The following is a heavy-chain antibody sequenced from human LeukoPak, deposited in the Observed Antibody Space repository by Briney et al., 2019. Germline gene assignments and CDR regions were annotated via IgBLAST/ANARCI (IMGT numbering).Heavy chain of an antibody. D-gene: IGHD2-8*01. CDR2: ISGSGSGT. Sequence: PGGSLRLSCAASGFPFSSYAMKWVRQAPGKGLEWVSGISGSGSGTYYADSAKGRFTISRDNFKNTLYLQMNSLRAEDTATYYCARAFYCSNGVCSSSGDHWGQGTLVTVSS. CDR3: ARAFYCSNGVCSSSGDH. CDR1: GFPFSSYA. J-gene: IGHJ4*02. V-gene: IGHV3-23*01.